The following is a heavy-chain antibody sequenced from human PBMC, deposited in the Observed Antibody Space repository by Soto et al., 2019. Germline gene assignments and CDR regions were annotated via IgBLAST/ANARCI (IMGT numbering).Heavy chain of an antibody. CDR3: ARESEDLTSNFDY. CDR1: GFTFTRYS. V-gene: IGHV3-21*06. Sequence: GWSLRLSCAASGFTFTRYSMNWVRQAPGKGLEWVSSISSTTNYIYYGDSMKGRFTISRDNAKNSLYLEMNSLRAEDTAVYYCARESEDLTSNFDYWGQGLLVTVSS. CDR2: ISSTTNYI. J-gene: IGHJ4*02.